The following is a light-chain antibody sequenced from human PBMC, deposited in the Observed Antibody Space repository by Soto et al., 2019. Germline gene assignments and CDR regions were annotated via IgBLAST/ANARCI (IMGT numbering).Light chain of an antibody. J-gene: IGKJ5*01. V-gene: IGKV1-39*01. CDR2: AAS. CDR1: QSISTY. Sequence: DIQMTQSPSSLSASVGDRVTITCRASQSISTYLNWYLEKPGKAPKLLIYAASSLESGVPQRFSGSGSGTEFTLTISRLEPEDFAVYYCQQYGSSPTFGQGTRLEIK. CDR3: QQYGSSPT.